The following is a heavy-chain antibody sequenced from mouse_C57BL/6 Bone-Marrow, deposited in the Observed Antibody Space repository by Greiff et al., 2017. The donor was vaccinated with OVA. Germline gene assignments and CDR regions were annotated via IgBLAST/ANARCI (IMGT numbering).Heavy chain of an antibody. CDR1: GYTFTSYW. V-gene: IGHV1-50*01. J-gene: IGHJ3*01. D-gene: IGHD4-1*01. CDR2: IDPSDGYT. CDR3: AGWEFAY. Sequence: VQLQQPGAELVKPGASVKLSCKASGYTFTSYWIQWVKQRPGQGLEWIGEIDPSDGYTNYNQKFKGKATVTVDTSSSTAYMRLSSLTSEDSAVYYCAGWEFAYWGQGTLVTVSA.